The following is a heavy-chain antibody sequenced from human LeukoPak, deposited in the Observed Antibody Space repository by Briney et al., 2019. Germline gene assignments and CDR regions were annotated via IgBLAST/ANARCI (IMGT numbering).Heavy chain of an antibody. CDR2: INPSGGST. CDR3: ARAVATTWYYGPYYFDY. J-gene: IGHJ4*02. CDR1: GYTSTSYY. V-gene: IGHV1-46*01. D-gene: IGHD5-12*01. Sequence: EASVKVSCKASGYTSTSYYMHWVRQAPGQGLEWMGIINPSGGSTSYAQKFQGRVTMTRDMSTSTVYMELSSLRSEDTAVYYCARAVATTWYYGPYYFDYWGQGTLVTVSS.